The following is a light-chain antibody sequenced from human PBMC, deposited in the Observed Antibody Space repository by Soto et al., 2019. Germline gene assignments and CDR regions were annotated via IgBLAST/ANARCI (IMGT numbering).Light chain of an antibody. Sequence: QCALTQPASVSGSPGQTITISCAGTKSDIGRYNYVSWYRQHPGEAPKLIIFEVNNRPSGISNRFSGSKSGNTASLTISGLQVEDEAHYFCSSYTSASALAIFGGGTKLTV. CDR3: SSYTSASALAI. V-gene: IGLV2-14*01. CDR2: EVN. J-gene: IGLJ2*01. CDR1: KSDIGRYNY.